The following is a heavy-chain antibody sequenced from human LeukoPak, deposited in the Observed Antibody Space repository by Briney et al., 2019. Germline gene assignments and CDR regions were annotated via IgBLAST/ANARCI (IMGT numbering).Heavy chain of an antibody. CDR2: IYYSGST. CDR1: GGSISSYY. J-gene: IGHJ5*02. CDR3: AREAYCTNGVCYKGRLNWFDP. D-gene: IGHD2-8*01. Sequence: PSETLSLTCTVSGGSISSYYWSWIRQPPGKGLEWIGYIYYSGSTNYNRSLKSRVTISVDTSKNHFSLKLSSVTAADTAVYYCAREAYCTNGVCYKGRLNWFDPWGQGTLVTVSS. V-gene: IGHV4-59*01.